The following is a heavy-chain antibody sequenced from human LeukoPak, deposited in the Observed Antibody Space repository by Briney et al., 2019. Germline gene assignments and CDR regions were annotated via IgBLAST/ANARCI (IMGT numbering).Heavy chain of an antibody. CDR2: ICGSGDST. CDR1: GFTFSTYA. D-gene: IGHD2-2*01. Sequence: GGSLRLSCAASGFTFSTYAMSWVRQAPGKGLEGVSSICGSGDSTYYADSVKGRFIISRDNSKNTLYLKMNSLRAEDTAVYYCAKSTTTSCYGATDVWGQGTTVTVSS. V-gene: IGHV3-23*01. CDR3: AKSTTTSCYGATDV. J-gene: IGHJ6*02.